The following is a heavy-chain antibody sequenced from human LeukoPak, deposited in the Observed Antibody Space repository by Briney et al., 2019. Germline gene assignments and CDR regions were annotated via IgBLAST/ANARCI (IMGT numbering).Heavy chain of an antibody. CDR3: GKGAERLFMGAIRDQFYMEV. V-gene: IGHV3-23*01. Sequence: GGSLRLSCAASGFTFSSYAMSWVRQAPGKGLEWVSNISGSSGSGGSTYYADSVKGRFTISRDNSKNTVYLQMNSLRVEDTAEYFCGKGAERLFMGAIRDQFYMEVWGRGTTVIVS. D-gene: IGHD3-16*01. CDR1: GFTFSSYA. J-gene: IGHJ6*03. CDR2: SSGSGGST.